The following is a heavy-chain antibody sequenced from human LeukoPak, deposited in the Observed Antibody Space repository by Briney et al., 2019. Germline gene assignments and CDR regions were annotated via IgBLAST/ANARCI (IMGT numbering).Heavy chain of an antibody. Sequence: GGSLRLSCAASGFTFSTYAMSWVRQAPGKGLEWVSGISGSGGSTYYADSVKGRFTISRDNSKNTLYLQLSSLRAGDTAVYYCAKEVGVGATPHYWGQGTLVTVSS. CDR2: ISGSGGST. CDR3: AKEVGVGATPHY. J-gene: IGHJ4*02. CDR1: GFTFSTYA. V-gene: IGHV3-23*01. D-gene: IGHD1-26*01.